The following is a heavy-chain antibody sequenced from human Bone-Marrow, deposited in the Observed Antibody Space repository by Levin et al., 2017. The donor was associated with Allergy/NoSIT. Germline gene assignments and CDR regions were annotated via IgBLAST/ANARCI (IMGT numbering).Heavy chain of an antibody. CDR3: SRGRGLGFNYGPYWYFDI. CDR1: GDSINSFY. Sequence: SETLSLTCTVSGDSINSFYWSWIRQSPGKGPEWLGYIYFTGSTNYNPSLKSRVTISIDTSKNQFSLNLSSVTPADTAVYYCSRGRGLGFNYGPYWYFDIWGRGNLVTVSS. J-gene: IGHJ2*01. D-gene: IGHD5-18*01. CDR2: IYFTGST. V-gene: IGHV4-59*13.